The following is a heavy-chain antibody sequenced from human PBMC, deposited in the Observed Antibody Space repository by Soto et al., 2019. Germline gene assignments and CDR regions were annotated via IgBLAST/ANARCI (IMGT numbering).Heavy chain of an antibody. V-gene: IGHV3-74*01. J-gene: IGHJ6*02. CDR2: INSDGSST. CDR1: GSTFSNDW. CDR3: ARDRSYSLDV. Sequence: GSLRLSCAVSGSTFSNDWMHWVRQAPGKGLVWVSHINSDGSSTNYADFVKGRFTIARDNAKNTVYLQMNSLRAEDTAVYYCARDRSYSLDVWGQGTTVTVSS.